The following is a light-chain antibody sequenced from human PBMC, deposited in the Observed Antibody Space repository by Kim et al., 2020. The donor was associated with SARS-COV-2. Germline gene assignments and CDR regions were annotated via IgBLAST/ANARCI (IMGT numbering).Light chain of an antibody. J-gene: IGLJ3*02. CDR3: QVWDDDSDHWV. V-gene: IGLV3-21*04. CDR2: YDS. CDR1: NLRRQS. Sequence: APGQTATIAGGGDNLRRQSVHWYQQMPGQAPVVVIEYDSDRPSGIPERISGSKSGNTATLTITSVEAGDEADFYCQVWDDDSDHWVFGGGTQLTVL.